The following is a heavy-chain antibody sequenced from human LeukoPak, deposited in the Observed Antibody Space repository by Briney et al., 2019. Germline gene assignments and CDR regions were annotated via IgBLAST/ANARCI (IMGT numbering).Heavy chain of an antibody. J-gene: IGHJ4*02. Sequence: GASVKVSCKASGGTFSSYAISWVRQAPGQGLEWMGRIIPILGIANYAQKFQGRVTITADKSTSTAYMELSSLRSEDTAVYYCACGAYCSSTSCPFDYWGQGTLVTVSS. CDR2: IIPILGIA. D-gene: IGHD2-2*01. CDR1: GGTFSSYA. V-gene: IGHV1-69*04. CDR3: ACGAYCSSTSCPFDY.